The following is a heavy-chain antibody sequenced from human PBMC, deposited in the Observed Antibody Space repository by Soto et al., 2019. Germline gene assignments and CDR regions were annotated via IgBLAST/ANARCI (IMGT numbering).Heavy chain of an antibody. D-gene: IGHD3-9*01. V-gene: IGHV1-3*01. Sequence: ASVKVSCKASGYTFTSYGIHWVRQAPGQRLEWTGWINAGNGNTKYSEKFQGQVTISVDTSINTAFLRWNSLTASDTAMYYCARQADYNILTGYFYYFDYWGQGSLVTVSS. CDR3: ARQADYNILTGYFYYFDY. J-gene: IGHJ4*02. CDR2: INAGNGNT. CDR1: GYTFTSYG.